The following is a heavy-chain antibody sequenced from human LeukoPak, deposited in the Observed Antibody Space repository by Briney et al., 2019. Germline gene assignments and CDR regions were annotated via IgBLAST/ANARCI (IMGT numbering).Heavy chain of an antibody. J-gene: IGHJ4*02. D-gene: IGHD3-22*01. CDR1: GFIVSNYH. Sequence: PGGSLRLSCTGTGFIVSNYHMNWVRQAPGKGLEWVAAIIHTGVDTYYSDSVNGRFTLSRDNSRNMVFLQMNNLRVDDTAVYYCARGYYPSVDLGSSGYCFDYWGQGTLVTVSS. CDR3: ARGYYPSVDLGSSGYCFDY. CDR2: IIHTGVDT. V-gene: IGHV3-23*01.